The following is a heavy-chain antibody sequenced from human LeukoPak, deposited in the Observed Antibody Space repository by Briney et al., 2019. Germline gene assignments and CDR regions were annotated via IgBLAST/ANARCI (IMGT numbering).Heavy chain of an antibody. D-gene: IGHD2-15*01. J-gene: IGHJ6*03. Sequence: SETLSLTCAAYGGSFSGYYWSWIRQPPGKGLEWIGEINHSGSTNYNPSLKSRVTISVDTSKNQFSLKLSSVTAADTAVYYCARYPMVVAATGALYYYMDVWGKGTTVTVSS. CDR1: GGSFSGYY. CDR3: ARYPMVVAATGALYYYMDV. CDR2: INHSGST. V-gene: IGHV4-34*01.